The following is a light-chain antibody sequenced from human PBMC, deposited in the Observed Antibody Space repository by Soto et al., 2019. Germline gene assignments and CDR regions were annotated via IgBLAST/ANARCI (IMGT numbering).Light chain of an antibody. CDR3: QQRSNWPPSIT. V-gene: IGKV3-11*01. Sequence: TQSPSTLSLSPGERATLSCRASQSVTTYLAWYQQKPGQAPRLLIYDASTRATGIPARFSGSGSGTDFTLTIGSLEPEDFAVYYCQQRSNWPPSITFGQGTRLEIK. CDR2: DAS. J-gene: IGKJ5*01. CDR1: QSVTTY.